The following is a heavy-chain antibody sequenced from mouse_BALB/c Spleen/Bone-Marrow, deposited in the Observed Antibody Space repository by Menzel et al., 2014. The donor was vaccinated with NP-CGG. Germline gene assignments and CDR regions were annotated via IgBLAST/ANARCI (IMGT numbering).Heavy chain of an antibody. J-gene: IGHJ3*01. CDR2: VWAGGST. CDR1: GFSLTSYG. CDR3: ARAQLGCFAY. V-gene: IGHV2-9*02. D-gene: IGHD4-1*02. Sequence: VMLVESGPGLVAPSQSLSITSTVSGFSLTSYGVHWVRQPPGKGLEWLGVVWAGGSTNYNSALMSRLSISKDNSKSQVFLKMDSLQTDDTAMYYCARAQLGCFAYWGQGTLVIVSA.